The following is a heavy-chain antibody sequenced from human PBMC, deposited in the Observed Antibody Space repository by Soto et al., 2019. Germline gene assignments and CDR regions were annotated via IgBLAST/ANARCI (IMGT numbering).Heavy chain of an antibody. CDR3: ARQLRSYYYDSSGYFI. CDR1: GGSISSSSYY. J-gene: IGHJ4*02. Sequence: SETLSLTCTVSGGSISSSSYYWGWIRQPPGKGLEWIGSIYYSGSTYYNPSLKSRVTISVDTSKNQFSLKLSSVTAADTAVYYCARQLRSYYYDSSGYFIWGQGTLVTVSS. D-gene: IGHD3-22*01. V-gene: IGHV4-39*01. CDR2: IYYSGST.